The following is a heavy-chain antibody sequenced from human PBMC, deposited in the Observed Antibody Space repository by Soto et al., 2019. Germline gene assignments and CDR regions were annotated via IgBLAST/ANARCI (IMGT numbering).Heavy chain of an antibody. Sequence: GGSLRLSCAASGFTFSSYTMSWVRQAPGKGLEWVSSFSGRDATTYYADSVKGRFTISRDNSKNTLYLQMNSLRAEDTALYFCVRTIVGATKGGWFDPWGQGALVTVSS. D-gene: IGHD1-26*01. CDR1: GFTFSSYT. CDR3: VRTIVGATKGGWFDP. V-gene: IGHV3-23*01. J-gene: IGHJ5*02. CDR2: FSGRDATT.